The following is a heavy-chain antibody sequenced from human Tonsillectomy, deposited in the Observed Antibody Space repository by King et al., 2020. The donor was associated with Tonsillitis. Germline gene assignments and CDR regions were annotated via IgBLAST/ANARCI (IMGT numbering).Heavy chain of an antibody. D-gene: IGHD3-22*01. V-gene: IGHV3-30*18. CDR1: GFTFSSYG. J-gene: IGHJ4*02. Sequence: VQLVESGGGVVQPGRSLSLSCAASGFTFSSYGMHWVRQAPGKGLEWVAVISYDGSNKYYADSVKGRFTISRDNSKNTLYLQMNSLRAEDTAVYYCAKDHTGGYDSSGPFDYWGQGTLVTVSS. CDR2: ISYDGSNK. CDR3: AKDHTGGYDSSGPFDY.